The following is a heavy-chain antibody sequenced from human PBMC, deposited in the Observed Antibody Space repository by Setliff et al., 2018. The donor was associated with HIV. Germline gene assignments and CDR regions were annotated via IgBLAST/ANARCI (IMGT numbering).Heavy chain of an antibody. CDR3: ARVGSVGYYRFFDY. Sequence: SETLSLTCTVSGDSMSSATFYWSWVRKPAGRRLEWIGHISPSESTNYHPALKSRATISLDTSKSQVHLTLTSVTAADTAVYHCARVGSVGYYRFFDYWGQGALVTVSS. CDR1: GDSMSSATFY. CDR2: ISPSEST. J-gene: IGHJ4*02. V-gene: IGHV4-61*09. D-gene: IGHD1-26*01.